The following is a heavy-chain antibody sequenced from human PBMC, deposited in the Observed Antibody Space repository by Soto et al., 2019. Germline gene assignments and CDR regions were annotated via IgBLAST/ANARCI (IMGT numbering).Heavy chain of an antibody. CDR2: INVYNGNT. D-gene: IGHD4-4*01. Sequence: ASVKVSCKASGGTFSSYAISWVRQAPGQGLEWMGWINVYNGNTKYAQQLQGRVTLTTDTSTSTAYMDLRSLRSDDTAVYYCARHKNSNPNYYYGMDVWGQGTTVTVSS. V-gene: IGHV1-18*01. CDR1: GGTFSSYA. J-gene: IGHJ6*02. CDR3: ARHKNSNPNYYYGMDV.